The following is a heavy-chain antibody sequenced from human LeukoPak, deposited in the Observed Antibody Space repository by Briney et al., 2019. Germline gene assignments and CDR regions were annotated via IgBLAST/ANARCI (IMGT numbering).Heavy chain of an antibody. CDR3: ARAFVVVPAATYYYYYGMDV. CDR2: ISTYNDNT. CDR1: GYTFTSYG. V-gene: IGHV1-18*01. J-gene: IGHJ6*02. Sequence: ASVKVSCKASGYTFTSYGISWVRQAPGQGLEWMGWISTYNDNTNYVQNFQGRVTMTTDTSTSTAYMELRSLRSGDTAVYYCARAFVVVPAATYYYYYGMDVWGQGTTVTVSS. D-gene: IGHD2-2*01.